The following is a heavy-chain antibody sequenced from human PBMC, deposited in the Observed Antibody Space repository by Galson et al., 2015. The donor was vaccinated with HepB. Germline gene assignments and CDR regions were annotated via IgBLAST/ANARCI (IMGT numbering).Heavy chain of an antibody. CDR3: ARTRGAAAGIFDN. CDR1: GFTFSSYW. V-gene: IGHV3-74*01. Sequence: SLRLSCAASGFTFSSYWMHWVRQVPGKGLVWVSRINSDGSYITYADSVKGRFTISRDNAKNTLYLQMNSPRAEDTALYYCARTRGAAAGIFDNWGQGSLVTVS. CDR2: INSDGSYI. J-gene: IGHJ4*02. D-gene: IGHD6-13*01.